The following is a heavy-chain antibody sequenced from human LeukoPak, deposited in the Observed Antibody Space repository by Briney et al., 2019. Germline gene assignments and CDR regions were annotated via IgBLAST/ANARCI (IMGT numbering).Heavy chain of an antibody. CDR3: ASPRMVRGVTYDY. Sequence: GGSLRLSCAASGFTFSSYSMTWVRQAPGKGLEWVSSISSSSSYIYYADSVKGRFTISRDSAKNSLYLQMNSLRAEDTAVYYCASPRMVRGVTYDYWGQGTLVTVSS. CDR2: ISSSSSYI. V-gene: IGHV3-21*01. CDR1: GFTFSSYS. J-gene: IGHJ4*02. D-gene: IGHD3-10*01.